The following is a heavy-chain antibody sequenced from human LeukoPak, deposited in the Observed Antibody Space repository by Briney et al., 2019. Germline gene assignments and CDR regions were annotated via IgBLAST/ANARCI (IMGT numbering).Heavy chain of an antibody. J-gene: IGHJ5*02. CDR1: GGSISGYY. Sequence: SETLSLTCTVSGGSISGYYWSWFRQPAGKGLEWIGRIYTSGSTNYNPSLKSRVTISVDKSKNQFSLKLSSVTAADTAVYYCARDLYCSSTSCRANNWFDPWGQGTLVTVSS. CDR2: IYTSGST. V-gene: IGHV4-4*07. CDR3: ARDLYCSSTSCRANNWFDP. D-gene: IGHD2-2*01.